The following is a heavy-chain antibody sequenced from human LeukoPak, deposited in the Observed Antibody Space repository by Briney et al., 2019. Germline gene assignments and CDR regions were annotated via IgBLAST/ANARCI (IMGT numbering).Heavy chain of an antibody. Sequence: GGSLRLSCAASGFTFSSYEVNWVRQAPGKGLEWVSYISSSGSTMYYADSVKGRFTISRDNAKKSLYLQMNSLRAEDTAVYYCAREISVAGAYYYYGMDVWGRGTTVTVSS. CDR1: GFTFSSYE. V-gene: IGHV3-48*03. CDR3: AREISVAGAYYYYGMDV. D-gene: IGHD6-19*01. CDR2: ISSSGSTM. J-gene: IGHJ6*04.